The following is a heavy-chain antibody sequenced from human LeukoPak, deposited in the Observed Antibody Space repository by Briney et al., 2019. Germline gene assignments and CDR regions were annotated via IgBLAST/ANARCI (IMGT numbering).Heavy chain of an antibody. CDR1: GFTFSSYA. Sequence: GRSLRLSCAASGFTFSSYAMHWVRQAPGKGLEWVAVISYDGSNKYYADSVKGLFTISRDNSKNTLYLQMNSLRAEDTAVYYCARDRYITMVRGVISGMDVWGQGTTVTVSS. V-gene: IGHV3-30*04. CDR2: ISYDGSNK. CDR3: ARDRYITMVRGVISGMDV. D-gene: IGHD3-10*01. J-gene: IGHJ6*02.